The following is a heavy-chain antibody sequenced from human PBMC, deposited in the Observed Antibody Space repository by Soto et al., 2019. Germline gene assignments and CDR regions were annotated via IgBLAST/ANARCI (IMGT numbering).Heavy chain of an antibody. V-gene: IGHV3-7*05. Sequence: PGGSLRLSCAASGFTFSSYWMSWVRQAPGKGLEWVANIKQDGSEKYYVDSVKGRFTISRDNAKNSLYLQMNSLRAEDTAVYYCARDRNSKGPRCAFDIWGQGTMVTVSS. J-gene: IGHJ3*02. CDR2: IKQDGSEK. CDR1: GFTFSSYW. D-gene: IGHD6-13*01. CDR3: ARDRNSKGPRCAFDI.